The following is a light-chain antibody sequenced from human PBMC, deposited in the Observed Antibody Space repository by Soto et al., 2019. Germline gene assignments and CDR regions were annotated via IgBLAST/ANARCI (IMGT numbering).Light chain of an antibody. CDR3: CSYTTSTAFYV. J-gene: IGLJ1*01. V-gene: IGLV2-14*01. CDR1: ITDIGTYHY. CDR2: EVS. Sequence: QSALTQPASVSGSPGQSITISCSGSITDIGTYHYVSWYQQHPGKAPRLLISEVSNRPSGVSHRFSGSKSGNTASLTISGLQAEDEGDYYCCSYTTSTAFYVFGTGTKVTVL.